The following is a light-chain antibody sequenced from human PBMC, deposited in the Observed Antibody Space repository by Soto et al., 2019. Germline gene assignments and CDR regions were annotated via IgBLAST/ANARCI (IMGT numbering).Light chain of an antibody. CDR3: QHYNNWPFT. V-gene: IGKV3-15*01. Sequence: EIVMTQSPATLSVSPGERATLSCRASQSVSSNLAWYQQKPGQAPTLLIYGASARATGIPARFSGSGSGTEFTLTISSLQSEDVAVYYCQHYNNWPFTFGQGTQLEIK. CDR2: GAS. J-gene: IGKJ2*01. CDR1: QSVSSN.